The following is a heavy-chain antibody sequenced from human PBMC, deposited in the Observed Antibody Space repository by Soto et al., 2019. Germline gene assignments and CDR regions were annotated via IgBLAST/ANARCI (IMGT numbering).Heavy chain of an antibody. V-gene: IGHV3-33*01. J-gene: IGHJ4*02. D-gene: IGHD3-10*01. CDR2: IWYDGSNK. CDR3: ARDRDGPGRRYDY. CDR1: GFTFSSYG. Sequence: PGGSLRLACAASGFTFSSYGMHWVRQAPGKGLEWVAVIWYDGSNKYYADSVKGRFTISRDNSKNTLYLQMNSLRAEDTAVYYCARDRDGPGRRYDYWGQGTLVTVSS.